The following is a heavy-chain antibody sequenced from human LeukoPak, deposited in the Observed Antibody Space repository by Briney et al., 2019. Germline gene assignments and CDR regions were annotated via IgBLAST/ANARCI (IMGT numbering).Heavy chain of an antibody. CDR2: ISSSGSTI. CDR1: GFTFSSYE. D-gene: IGHD2-2*01. V-gene: IGHV3-48*03. Sequence: GGSLRLSCAASGFTFSSYEMNWSGKAPGKGLRWVSYISSSGSTIYYADSVKGRFTISGDNSKNTLFLQMNSLRAEDTAVYYCAHGAMYQLDYWGQGTLVTVSS. J-gene: IGHJ4*02. CDR3: AHGAMYQLDY.